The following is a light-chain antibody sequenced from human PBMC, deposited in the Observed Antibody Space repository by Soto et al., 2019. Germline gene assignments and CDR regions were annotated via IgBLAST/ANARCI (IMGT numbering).Light chain of an antibody. CDR3: SSYTSSSTVV. CDR1: SSDVGGYNY. CDR2: EVS. J-gene: IGLJ2*01. V-gene: IGLV2-14*01. Sequence: QSALTQPASVSGSPGQSITISCTGISSDVGGYNYVSWYQQHPGKAPKLKIYEVSNRPSGVSNRFSGSKSGNTASLTISGLRAEDEADYYCSSYTSSSTVVFGGGTKLTVL.